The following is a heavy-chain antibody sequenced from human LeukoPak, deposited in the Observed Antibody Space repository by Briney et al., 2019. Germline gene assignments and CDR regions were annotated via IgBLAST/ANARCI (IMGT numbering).Heavy chain of an antibody. V-gene: IGHV3-48*03. J-gene: IGHJ4*02. CDR3: ASRNNYYLADY. CDR1: GFTFSSYE. D-gene: IGHD3-10*01. Sequence: GGSLRLSCAASGFTFSSYEMNWVRQAPGKGLEWVSYISSSGSTIYYADSVKGRFTISRDNGKNSLYLQMNSLRAEDTAVYYCASRNNYYLADYWGQGTLVTVSS. CDR2: ISSSGSTI.